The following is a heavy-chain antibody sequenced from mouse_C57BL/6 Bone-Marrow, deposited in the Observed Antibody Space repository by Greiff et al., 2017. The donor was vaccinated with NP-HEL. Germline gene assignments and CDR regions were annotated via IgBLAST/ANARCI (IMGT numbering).Heavy chain of an antibody. CDR1: GFTFSSYA. Sequence: EVQLQESGGGLVKPGGSLKLSCAASGFTFSSYAMSWVRQTPEKRLEWVATISDGGSYTYYPDNVKGRFTISRDNAKNNLYLQMSHLKSEDTAMYYCARGPDPLVAYWGQGTLVTVSA. D-gene: IGHD1-1*02. CDR2: ISDGGSYT. CDR3: ARGPDPLVAY. J-gene: IGHJ3*01. V-gene: IGHV5-4*01.